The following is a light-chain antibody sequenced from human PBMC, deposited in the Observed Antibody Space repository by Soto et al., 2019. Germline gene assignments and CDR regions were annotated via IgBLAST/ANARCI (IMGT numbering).Light chain of an antibody. J-gene: IGKJ4*01. CDR1: QSISSY. CDR2: DAS. CDR3: QQRGNWPPT. Sequence: EIVLTQSPATLSLSPGERATLSCRASQSISSYLAWYQQKPGQAPRLLIYDASNRATGIPARFSGGGTGTDFTLTICSLEPEDFAVYYCQQRGNWPPTFGGGTKVEIK. V-gene: IGKV3-11*01.